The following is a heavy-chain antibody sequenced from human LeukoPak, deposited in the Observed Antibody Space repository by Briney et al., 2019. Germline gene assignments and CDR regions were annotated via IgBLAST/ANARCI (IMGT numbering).Heavy chain of an antibody. CDR2: INPNSGGT. CDR3: ARGRQEGVIWFGELLLDY. Sequence: ASVKVSCKASGYTFTGYYMHWVRQAPGQGLEWMGWINPNSGGTNYAQKFQGRVTMTRDTSISTAYMELSSLRSDDTAVYYCARGRQEGVIWFGELLLDYWGQGTLVTVSS. CDR1: GYTFTGYY. D-gene: IGHD3-10*01. V-gene: IGHV1-2*02. J-gene: IGHJ4*02.